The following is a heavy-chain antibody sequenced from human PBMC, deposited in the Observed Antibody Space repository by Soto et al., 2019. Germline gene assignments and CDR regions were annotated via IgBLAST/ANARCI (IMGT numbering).Heavy chain of an antibody. J-gene: IGHJ4*02. CDR3: AKSVYNWNDGFFDY. CDR2: ISYDGNNK. V-gene: IGHV3-30*18. Sequence: QVQLVESGGGVVQPGRSLRLSCAASGFTFSTYGMHWVRQARGKGLEWVAVISYDGNNKYYADSVKGRLTISRDNSKNTLYLQMSSMRAEDTAVYYCAKSVYNWNDGFFDYWGQGTLVTVSS. CDR1: GFTFSTYG. D-gene: IGHD1-1*01.